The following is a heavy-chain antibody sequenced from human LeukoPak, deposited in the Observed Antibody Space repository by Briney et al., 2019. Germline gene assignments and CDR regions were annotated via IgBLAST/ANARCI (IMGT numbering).Heavy chain of an antibody. CDR2: ISAYNGNT. V-gene: IGHV1-18*01. J-gene: IGHJ6*03. D-gene: IGHD6-6*01. CDR3: ARVVAARPDYYYMDV. Sequence: GESLKISCKGSGYSFTSYGISWVRQAPGQGLEWMGWISAYNGNTNYAQKLQGRVTMTTDTSTSTVYMELRSLRSDDTAVYYCARVVAARPDYYYMDVWGKGTTVTVSS. CDR1: GYSFTSYG.